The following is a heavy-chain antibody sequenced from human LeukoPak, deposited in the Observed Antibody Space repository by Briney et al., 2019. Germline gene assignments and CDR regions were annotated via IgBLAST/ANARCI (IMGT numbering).Heavy chain of an antibody. CDR2: IYYSGST. CDR3: ARWSRHGSGSYYKGYYYYYYMDV. Sequence: SSETLSLTCTVSGGSISSYYWSWIRQPPGKGLEWIGYIYYSGSTNYNPSLKSRVTISVDTSKNQFSLKLSSVTAADTAVYYCARWSRHGSGSYYKGYYYYYYMDVWGEGTTVTISS. J-gene: IGHJ6*03. V-gene: IGHV4-59*12. D-gene: IGHD3-10*01. CDR1: GGSISSYY.